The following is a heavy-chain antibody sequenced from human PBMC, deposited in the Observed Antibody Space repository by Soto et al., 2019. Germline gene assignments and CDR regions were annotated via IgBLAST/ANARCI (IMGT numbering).Heavy chain of an antibody. D-gene: IGHD3-22*01. V-gene: IGHV3-23*01. CDR3: ARGEGFYDSTGYSSPHAMDV. J-gene: IGHJ6*02. CDR1: GFTFSSYA. Sequence: EVQLLESGGGLVQPGGSLRLSCEASGFTFSSYAMSWVRQAPGKGLEWVSGTSGTGGSTYYADSVKGRLTISRDNSKKTQYLQMNSLRAEDTALYYCARGEGFYDSTGYSSPHAMDVWGQGTTVTVSS. CDR2: TSGTGGST.